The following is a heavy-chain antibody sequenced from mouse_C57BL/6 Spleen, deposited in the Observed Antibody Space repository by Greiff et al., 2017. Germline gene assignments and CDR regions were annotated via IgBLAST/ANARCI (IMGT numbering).Heavy chain of an antibody. CDR1: GFTFSSYA. D-gene: IGHD4-1*01. V-gene: IGHV5-4*01. CDR2: ISDGGSYT. J-gene: IGHJ1*03. Sequence: VQLKESGGGLVKPGGSLKLSCAASGFTFSSYAMSWVRQTPEKRLEWVATISDGGSYTYYPDNVKGRFTISRDNAKNNLYLQMSHLKSEDTAMYYCARDLGTWYFDVWGTGTTVTVSS. CDR3: ARDLGTWYFDV.